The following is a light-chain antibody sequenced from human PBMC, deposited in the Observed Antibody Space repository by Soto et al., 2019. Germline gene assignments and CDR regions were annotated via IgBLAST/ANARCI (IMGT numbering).Light chain of an antibody. CDR1: SSDVGGYNY. CDR3: SSFAGNNNLV. J-gene: IGLJ2*01. Sequence: QSALTPPPSASGSPGQSVTISCTGTSSDVGGYNYGSWYQQHPGKAPKLMISEVSKRPSGVPDRFSGSKSGNTASLTVSGLQAEDDADYYCSSFAGNNNLVFGAGTKVTVL. V-gene: IGLV2-8*01. CDR2: EVS.